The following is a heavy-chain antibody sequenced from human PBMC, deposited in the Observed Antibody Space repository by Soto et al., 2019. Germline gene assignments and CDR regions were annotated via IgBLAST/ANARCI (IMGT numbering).Heavy chain of an antibody. CDR1: GFTFSSYA. J-gene: IGHJ6*02. CDR2: ISGSGGST. D-gene: IGHD1-26*01. CDR3: AKPDHIVGATAAWHYYYGMDV. Sequence: PGGSLRLSWAASGFTFSSYAMSWVRQAPGKGLEWVSAISGSGGSTYYADSVKGRFTISRDNSKNTLYLQMNSLRAEDTAVYYCAKPDHIVGATAAWHYYYGMDVWGQGTTVTVSS. V-gene: IGHV3-23*01.